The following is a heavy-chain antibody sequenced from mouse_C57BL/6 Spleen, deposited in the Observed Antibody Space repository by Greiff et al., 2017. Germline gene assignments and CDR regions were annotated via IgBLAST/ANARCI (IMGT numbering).Heavy chain of an antibody. D-gene: IGHD4-1*01. Sequence: VQLQQSGAELVKPGASVKLSCKASGYTFTSYWITWVKQRPGQGLEWIGDIYPGSGSTNYNEKFKSKATLTVDTSSSTASMQLSSLTSEDSAVYFCARHAGTYAMDYWGQGTSVTVSS. CDR2: IYPGSGST. J-gene: IGHJ4*01. V-gene: IGHV1-55*01. CDR1: GYTFTSYW. CDR3: ARHAGTYAMDY.